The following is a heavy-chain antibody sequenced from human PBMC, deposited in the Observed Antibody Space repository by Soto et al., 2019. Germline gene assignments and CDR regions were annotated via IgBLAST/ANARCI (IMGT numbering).Heavy chain of an antibody. D-gene: IGHD6-6*01. CDR1: GYTFTSHH. Sequence: GTSVKVSCKACGYTFTSHHMHWLRQVPGEGLDWMGMINPRSGGTNSPQKFQGWVTMTRDTSISTAYMELSRLRSDDTAVYYCARAVEYSSSSAFHYWGQGTLVTVSS. CDR2: INPRSGGT. V-gene: IGHV1-2*04. J-gene: IGHJ4*02. CDR3: ARAVEYSSSSAFHY.